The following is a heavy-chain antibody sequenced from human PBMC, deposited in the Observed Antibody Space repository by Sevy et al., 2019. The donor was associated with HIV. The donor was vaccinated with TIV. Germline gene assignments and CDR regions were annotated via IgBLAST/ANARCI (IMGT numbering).Heavy chain of an antibody. Sequence: GGSLRLSCAASGFNFSPYGMHWVRQAPGKGLEWVSFIGYDGNKIFYADSVRGRFTVSRDNSKNTLYLQMNSLSTEDTAVYYCVKDPHYDFFDYWGHGILVTVSS. V-gene: IGHV3-30*02. J-gene: IGHJ4*01. CDR2: IGYDGNKI. CDR1: GFNFSPYG. CDR3: VKDPHYDFFDY. D-gene: IGHD3-10*01.